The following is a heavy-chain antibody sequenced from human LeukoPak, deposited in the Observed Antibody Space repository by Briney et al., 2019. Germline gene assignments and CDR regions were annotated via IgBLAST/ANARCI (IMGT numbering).Heavy chain of an antibody. D-gene: IGHD6-13*01. CDR2: INAGNGNT. CDR3: ARATEQEQQLVPHYYYYYGMDV. V-gene: IGHV1-3*01. Sequence: ASVKVSCKASGYTFTSYAMHWVRQAPGQRLEWMGWINAGNGNTKYSQKFQGRVTITRDTSANTAYMELSSLRSEDTAVYYCARATEQEQQLVPHYYYYYGMDVWGQGTTVTVSS. J-gene: IGHJ6*02. CDR1: GYTFTSYA.